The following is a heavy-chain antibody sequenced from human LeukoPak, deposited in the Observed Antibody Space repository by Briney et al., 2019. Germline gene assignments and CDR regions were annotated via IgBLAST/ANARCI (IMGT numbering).Heavy chain of an antibody. D-gene: IGHD2-15*01. CDR2: IIPIFGTA. V-gene: IGHV1-69*13. CDR3: ARVYCSGGSCYSGSFDY. J-gene: IGHJ4*02. CDR1: GGTFSSYA. Sequence: SVKVSCKASGGTFSSYAISWVRQAPGQGLEWMGGIIPIFGTANYAQKFQGRVTITADESTSTAYMELSSLRSEDTAVYYCARVYCSGGSCYSGSFDYWGQGTLVTVSS.